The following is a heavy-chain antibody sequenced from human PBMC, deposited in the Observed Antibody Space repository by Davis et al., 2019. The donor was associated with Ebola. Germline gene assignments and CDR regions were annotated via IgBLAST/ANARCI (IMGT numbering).Heavy chain of an antibody. V-gene: IGHV1-2*02. CDR1: GYTFTDYY. CDR3: ARGDSSTSLCWFDP. Sequence: ASVKVSCKASGYTFTDYYIHWVRQAPGQGLEWMGWINPDSGGTNRAQNFLGRVTMTRDTSTSTVYMELSSLRSEDTAVYYCARGDSSTSLCWFDPWGQGTLVTVSS. CDR2: INPDSGGT. D-gene: IGHD2-2*01. J-gene: IGHJ5*02.